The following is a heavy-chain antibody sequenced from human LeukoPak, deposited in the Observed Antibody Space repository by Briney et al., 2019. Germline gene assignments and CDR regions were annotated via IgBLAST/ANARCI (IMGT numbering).Heavy chain of an antibody. J-gene: IGHJ6*02. Sequence: LRLSCAGSGFIFSDYVMSWVRQAPGKGLEWIGYIYHSGSTYYNPSLKSRVTISVDRSKNQFSLKLSSVTAADTAVYYCARDSSIYGMDVWGQGTTVTVSS. CDR2: IYHSGST. CDR1: GFIFSDYV. CDR3: ARDSSIYGMDV. D-gene: IGHD6-13*01. V-gene: IGHV4-30-2*01.